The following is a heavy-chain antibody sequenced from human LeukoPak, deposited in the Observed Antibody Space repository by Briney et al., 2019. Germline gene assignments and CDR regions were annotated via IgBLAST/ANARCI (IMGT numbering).Heavy chain of an antibody. Sequence: PGGSLRLSCAASGFTFSSYWMSWVRQAPGKGLEWITLISYDGSDKYYADSVKGRFTISRDNSKNTLYLQMNSLRAEDTAVYYCAKDIGDTMVRGKGYWGQGTLVTVSS. CDR3: AKDIGDTMVRGKGY. J-gene: IGHJ4*02. CDR2: ISYDGSDK. D-gene: IGHD3-10*01. V-gene: IGHV3-30*01. CDR1: GFTFSSYW.